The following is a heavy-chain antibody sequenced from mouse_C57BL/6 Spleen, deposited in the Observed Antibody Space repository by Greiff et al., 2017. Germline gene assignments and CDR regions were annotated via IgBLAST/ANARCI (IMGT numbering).Heavy chain of an antibody. D-gene: IGHD2-4*01. CDR2: IYPSDSET. CDR3: AGGLVPYYAMDY. CDR1: GYTFTSYW. J-gene: IGHJ4*01. V-gene: IGHV1-61*01. Sequence: QVQLQQPGAELVRPGSSVTLSCKASGYTFTSYWMDWVKQRPGQGLEWIGNIYPSDSETHYNQKFKDKATLTVDKSSSTAYMQLSSLTSEDSAVYYCAGGLVPYYAMDYWGQGTSVTVSS.